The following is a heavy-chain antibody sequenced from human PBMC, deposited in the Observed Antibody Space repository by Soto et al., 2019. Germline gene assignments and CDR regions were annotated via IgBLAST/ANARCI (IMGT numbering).Heavy chain of an antibody. J-gene: IGHJ4*02. Sequence: ETLSLTCTVSGGSISSSSYYWGWIRQPPGKGLEWIGSIYYSGSTYYNPSLKSRVTISVDTSKNQFSLKLSSVTAADTAVYYCARGSTGYSSSWYRYWGQGTLVTVSS. CDR1: GGSISSSSYY. CDR2: IYYSGST. CDR3: ARGSTGYSSSWYRY. V-gene: IGHV4-39*01. D-gene: IGHD6-13*01.